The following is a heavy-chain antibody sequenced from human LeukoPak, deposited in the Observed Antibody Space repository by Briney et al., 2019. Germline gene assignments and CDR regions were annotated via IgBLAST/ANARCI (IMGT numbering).Heavy chain of an antibody. J-gene: IGHJ5*02. Sequence: GGSLTLSCSASGFTFSSYAMHWVRQAPGKGLEYVSAISSDGDSTYNADSVKGRFTISRDNSKNTLYLQMSSLRTEDTAVYYCVRSSASSGPNCFDPWGQGTLVTVSS. CDR2: ISSDGDST. CDR1: GFTFSSYA. CDR3: VRSSASSGPNCFDP. D-gene: IGHD3-10*01. V-gene: IGHV3-64D*09.